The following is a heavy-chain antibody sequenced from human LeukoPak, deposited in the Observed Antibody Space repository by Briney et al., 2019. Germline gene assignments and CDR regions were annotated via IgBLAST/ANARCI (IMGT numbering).Heavy chain of an antibody. CDR2: INHSGST. CDR3: ARGNYLTFDF. D-gene: IGHD1-7*01. J-gene: IGHJ4*02. V-gene: IGHV4-34*01. Sequence: SETLSLTCAVYGGSFSGYYWSWIRQPPGKGLEWIGEINHSGSTNYNPSLKSRVTISVDTSKNQFSLKLSSVTAADTAMYYCARGNYLTFDFWGQGTLVSVSS. CDR1: GGSFSGYY.